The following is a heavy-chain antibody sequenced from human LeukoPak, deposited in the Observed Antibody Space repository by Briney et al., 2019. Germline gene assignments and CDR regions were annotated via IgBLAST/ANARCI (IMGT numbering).Heavy chain of an antibody. CDR3: ARDSDGGYHPL. D-gene: IGHD3-16*02. J-gene: IGHJ4*02. Sequence: SETLSLTCAVYGGSFSGYYWSWIRQPAGKGLEWIGRIYTSGSTNYNPSLKSRVTMSVDTSKNQFSLKLSSVTAADTAVYYCARDSDGGYHPLWGQGTLVTVSS. CDR2: IYTSGST. CDR1: GGSFSGYY. V-gene: IGHV4-4*07.